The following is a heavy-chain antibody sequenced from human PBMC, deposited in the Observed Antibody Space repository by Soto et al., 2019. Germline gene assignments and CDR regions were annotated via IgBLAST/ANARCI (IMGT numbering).Heavy chain of an antibody. D-gene: IGHD3-22*01. V-gene: IGHV3-15*07. J-gene: IGHJ6*02. CDR1: GFTFSNAW. CDR3: TTLSRAAHDSSGYYYGNYYYYYGMDV. CDR2: IKSKTDGGTT. Sequence: GGSLRLSCAASGFTFSNAWMNWVRQAPGKGLEWVGRIKSKTDGGTTDYAAPVKGRFTISRDDSKNTLYLQMNSLKTEEPAVYYCTTLSRAAHDSSGYYYGNYYYYYGMDVWGQGTTVTVSS.